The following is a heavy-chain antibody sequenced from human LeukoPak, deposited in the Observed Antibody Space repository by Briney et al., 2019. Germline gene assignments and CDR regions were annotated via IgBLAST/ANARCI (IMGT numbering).Heavy chain of an antibody. CDR3: ARLVGITYFDY. V-gene: IGHV3-53*01. CDR1: GFTFRSYW. Sequence: GGSLRLSCAASGFTFRSYWMSWVRQAPGKGLEWVSIIYSGGDTYYADSVKGRFTISRDNSKSTLCLQMNSLRAEDTAVYYCARLVGITYFDYWGQGTLVTVSS. J-gene: IGHJ4*02. D-gene: IGHD2-15*01. CDR2: IYSGGDT.